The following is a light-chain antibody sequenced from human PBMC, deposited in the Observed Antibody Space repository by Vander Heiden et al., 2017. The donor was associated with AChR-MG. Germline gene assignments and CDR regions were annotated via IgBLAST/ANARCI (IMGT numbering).Light chain of an antibody. CDR3: QQFNGYPPLT. CDR2: EAS. Sequence: AIQLTQSPSSLFASEGDRVTITCRASQGINSALAWYQQRSGEAPKLLIYEASSLQSGVPSRFSGSGSGTDFTLTISGLQTEDFATYYCQQFNGYPPLTFGGGTKVEIK. J-gene: IGKJ4*01. CDR1: QGINSA. V-gene: IGKV1-13*02.